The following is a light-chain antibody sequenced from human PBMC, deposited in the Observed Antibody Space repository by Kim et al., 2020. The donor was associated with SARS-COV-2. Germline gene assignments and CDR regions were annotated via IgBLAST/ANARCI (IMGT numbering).Light chain of an antibody. Sequence: GKTLTISCPRSSGSIASNYVQWYQQRPGSSPTTVIYEDNQRPSGVPDRFSGSIDSSSNSASLTISGLKTEDEADYYCQSYDSSNQVFGGGTQLTVL. CDR3: QSYDSSNQV. CDR1: SGSIASNY. V-gene: IGLV6-57*01. CDR2: EDN. J-gene: IGLJ3*02.